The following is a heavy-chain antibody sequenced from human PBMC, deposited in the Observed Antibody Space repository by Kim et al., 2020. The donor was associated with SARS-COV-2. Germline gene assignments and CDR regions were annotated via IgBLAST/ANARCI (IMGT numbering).Heavy chain of an antibody. J-gene: IGHJ4*02. V-gene: IGHV3-11*05. CDR3: ARASLDY. Sequence: SKTNYATAVKGRITISRDNAKNSLYLQMNSRRAEDAAVYYCARASLDYWGQGTLVTVSS. CDR2: SKT.